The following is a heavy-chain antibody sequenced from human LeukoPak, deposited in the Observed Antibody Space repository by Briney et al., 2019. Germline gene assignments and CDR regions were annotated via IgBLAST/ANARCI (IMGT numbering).Heavy chain of an antibody. Sequence: GGSLRLSCAASGVTFSDYYMSWIRQAPGKGLEWVSYISSSGSTIYYAGSVKGRFTISRDNAKNSLYLQMNSLRAEDTAVYYCARGSYYDSSGDLDYWGQGTLITVSS. CDR1: GVTFSDYY. V-gene: IGHV3-11*01. D-gene: IGHD3-22*01. J-gene: IGHJ4*02. CDR3: ARGSYYDSSGDLDY. CDR2: ISSSGSTI.